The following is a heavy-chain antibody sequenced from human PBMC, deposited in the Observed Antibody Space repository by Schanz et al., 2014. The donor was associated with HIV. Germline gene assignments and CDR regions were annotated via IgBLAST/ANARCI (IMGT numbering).Heavy chain of an antibody. CDR2: INPNSGGT. D-gene: IGHD3-9*01. CDR1: GYTFTGYY. CDR3: AREKVGILADYTPNGMDV. J-gene: IGHJ6*02. Sequence: QEQLVQSGAEVKKPGASVKVSCKAFGYTFTGYYIHWVRQAPGQGLEWMGWINPNSGGTNYAPKFQGRVTMTRDTSVSTAYMELSRLTSDDTAMYYCAREKVGILADYTPNGMDVWGQGTTVTVSS. V-gene: IGHV1-2*02.